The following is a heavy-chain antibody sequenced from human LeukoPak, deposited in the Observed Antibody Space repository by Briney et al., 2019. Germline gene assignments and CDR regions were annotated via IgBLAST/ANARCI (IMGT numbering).Heavy chain of an antibody. CDR2: IYSGGST. V-gene: IGHV3-53*01. D-gene: IGHD3-22*01. CDR3: ARGRYYYDSSGYPLYYFDY. CDR1: GFTVSSNY. Sequence: GGSLRLSCAASGFTVSSNYMSWVRQAPGKGLDLVSVIYSGGSTYYADSVKGRFTISRDNSKNTLYLQMNSLRAEDTAVYYCARGRYYYDSSGYPLYYFDYWGQGTLVTVSS. J-gene: IGHJ4*02.